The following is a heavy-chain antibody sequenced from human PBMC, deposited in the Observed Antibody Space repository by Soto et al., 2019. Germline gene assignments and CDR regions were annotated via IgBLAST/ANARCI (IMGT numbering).Heavy chain of an antibody. Sequence: GESLKISCKGSVYSFTSYWISWVRQMPGKGLEWMGRIDPSDSYTNYSPSFQGHVTISADKSISTAYLQWSSLKASDTAMYYCARHGTMIAFWAFDIWGQETMVTVSS. D-gene: IGHD3-22*01. J-gene: IGHJ3*02. CDR2: IDPSDSYT. V-gene: IGHV5-10-1*01. CDR3: ARHGTMIAFWAFDI. CDR1: VYSFTSYW.